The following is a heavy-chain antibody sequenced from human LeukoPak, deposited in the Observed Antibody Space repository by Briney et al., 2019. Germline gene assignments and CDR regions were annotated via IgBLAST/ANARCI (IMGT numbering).Heavy chain of an antibody. CDR2: ISSGGSAI. D-gene: IGHD2-2*01. V-gene: IGHV3-48*03. Sequence: GGSLRLSCAASGLTFSTYEMSWVRQAPGKGLECVSYISSGGSAIYYADSVKGRFTISRDNAKNSLYLQMNSLRAEDTAVYYRAHRYCSTTSCLLDYWGQGTLVTVSS. J-gene: IGHJ4*02. CDR3: AHRYCSTTSCLLDY. CDR1: GLTFSTYE.